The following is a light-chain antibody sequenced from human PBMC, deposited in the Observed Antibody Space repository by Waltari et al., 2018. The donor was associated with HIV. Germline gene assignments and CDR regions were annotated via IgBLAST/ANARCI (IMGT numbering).Light chain of an antibody. J-gene: IGKJ2*01. CDR3: QEYNSWPPRYT. V-gene: IGKV3-15*01. CDR1: QTIGIN. Sequence: EIVMTQSPATLSVTPGERGVVSCRTSQTIGINLAWYQQKPGQGPRLLIYGASTRATGIPGRFNGTGFGTEFTLTISSLQSEDFAFYYCQEYNSWPPRYTFGQGTKVELK. CDR2: GAS.